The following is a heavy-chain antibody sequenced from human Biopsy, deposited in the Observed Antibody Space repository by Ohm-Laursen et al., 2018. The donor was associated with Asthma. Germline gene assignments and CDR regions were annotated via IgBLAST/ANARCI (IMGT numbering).Heavy chain of an antibody. CDR2: ITRSAGRT. J-gene: IGHJ4*02. D-gene: IGHD7-27*01. CDR1: GFTFSSFA. V-gene: IGHV3-23*01. CDR3: ARHWDWGSFFDY. Sequence: SLRLSCTASGFTFSSFAMSWVRQAPGKGLEWVSAITRSAGRTDYADSVKGRFTISRDNSKNTLYLQMNSLRAEDTAVYYCARHWDWGSFFDYWGQGTPVTVSS.